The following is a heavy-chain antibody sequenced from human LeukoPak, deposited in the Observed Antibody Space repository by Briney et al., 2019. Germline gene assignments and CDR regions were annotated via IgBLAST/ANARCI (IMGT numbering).Heavy chain of an antibody. CDR3: ASSRDDSSGSDPIDY. D-gene: IGHD3-22*01. CDR2: ITPDGSGK. J-gene: IGHJ4*02. Sequence: LPGGSLRLSCAASGFSFKDYWMSWVRQAPGKGLEWVADITPDGSGKTYVDSVKGRFTISRDNAKQSLYLQMDTVTAEDTAVYFCASSRDDSSGSDPIDYWGQGTLVTVSS. CDR1: GFSFKDYW. V-gene: IGHV3-7*01.